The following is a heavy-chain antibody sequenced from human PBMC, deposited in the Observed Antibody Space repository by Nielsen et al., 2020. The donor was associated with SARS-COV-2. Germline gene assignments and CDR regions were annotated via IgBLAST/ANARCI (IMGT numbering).Heavy chain of an antibody. Sequence: GRSLRLSCAASGFTFSSYSLNWFRQAPGKGLEWVSSISSSSSYIYYADSVKGRFTIPRDNAKNPLYLQMNSLRAEDTAVYYCGRDTLITMFRGPELDYWGQGTLVTVSS. D-gene: IGHD3-10*01. J-gene: IGHJ4*02. CDR1: GFTFSSYS. V-gene: IGHV3-21*01. CDR3: GRDTLITMFRGPELDY. CDR2: ISSSSSYI.